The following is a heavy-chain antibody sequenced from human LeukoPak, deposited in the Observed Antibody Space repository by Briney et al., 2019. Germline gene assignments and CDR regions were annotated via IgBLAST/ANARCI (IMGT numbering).Heavy chain of an antibody. CDR2: ISSNGGST. Sequence: GGSLRLSCAASGFTFSSYAMHWVRQAPGKGLEYVSAISSNGGSTYYANSVKGRFTISRDNSKNTLYLQMGSLRAEDMAVYYCARVSGSYYFDYWGQGTLVTVSS. CDR1: GFTFSSYA. V-gene: IGHV3-64*01. D-gene: IGHD1-26*01. J-gene: IGHJ4*02. CDR3: ARVSGSYYFDY.